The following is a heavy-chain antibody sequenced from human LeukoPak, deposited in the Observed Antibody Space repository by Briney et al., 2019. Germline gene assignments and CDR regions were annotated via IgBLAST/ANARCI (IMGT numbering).Heavy chain of an antibody. V-gene: IGHV3-48*02. CDR1: GFTFSSYS. Sequence: GGSLRLSCAAAGFTFSSYSMNWVRQAPGKGLEWVSHITASGTAMFYADSVKGRFTISRDNAKNSLYLQMNSLRDEDTAVYYCASSGSYRFDYWGQGTLVTVPS. D-gene: IGHD1-26*01. CDR2: ITASGTAM. J-gene: IGHJ4*02. CDR3: ASSGSYRFDY.